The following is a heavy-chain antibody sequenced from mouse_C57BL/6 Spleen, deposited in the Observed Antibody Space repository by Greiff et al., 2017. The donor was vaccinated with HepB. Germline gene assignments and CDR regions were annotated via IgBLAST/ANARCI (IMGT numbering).Heavy chain of an antibody. CDR2: ISYDGSN. D-gene: IGHD3-2*01. Sequence: EVKLLESGPGLVKPSQSLSLTCSVTGYSITSGYYWNWIRQFPGNKLEWMGYISYDGSNNYNPSLKNRISITRDTSKNQFFLKLNSVTTEDTATYYCARARQLGAMDYWGQGTSVTVSS. CDR1: GYSITSGYY. CDR3: ARARQLGAMDY. V-gene: IGHV3-6*01. J-gene: IGHJ4*01.